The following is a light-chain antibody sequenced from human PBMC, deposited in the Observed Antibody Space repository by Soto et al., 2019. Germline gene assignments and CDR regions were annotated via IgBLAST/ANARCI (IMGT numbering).Light chain of an antibody. V-gene: IGKV1-5*03. Sequence: IQMTQSTSTPSASVGDRVTITFRASQTISSWLAWYQQKPGKAPKLLIYKASTLKSGVPSRFSGSGSGTEFTLTISSLQPDDFATYYCQQYNNWPLITFGQGTRLEIK. J-gene: IGKJ5*01. CDR3: QQYNNWPLIT. CDR1: QTISSW. CDR2: KAS.